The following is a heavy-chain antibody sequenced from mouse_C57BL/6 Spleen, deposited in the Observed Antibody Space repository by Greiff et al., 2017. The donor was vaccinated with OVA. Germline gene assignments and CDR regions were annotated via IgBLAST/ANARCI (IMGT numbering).Heavy chain of an antibody. CDR3: ASCYGNYLYCEV. Sequence: EVQLQQSGPELVKPGASVKLSCKASGYTFTDYYMHWVKQSPGKGLEWIGYINPNNGGTSYNQKFKGKATLTVNKSSSTAYMELRSLTSYDSAVYDCASCYGNYLYCEVWGTGTTVTVSS. D-gene: IGHD2-1*01. J-gene: IGHJ1*03. V-gene: IGHV1-22*01. CDR1: GYTFTDYY. CDR2: INPNNGGT.